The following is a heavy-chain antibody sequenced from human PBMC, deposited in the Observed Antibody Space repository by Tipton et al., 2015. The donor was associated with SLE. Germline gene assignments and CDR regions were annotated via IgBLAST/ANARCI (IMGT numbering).Heavy chain of an antibody. J-gene: IGHJ4*02. CDR3: AMLAGTVITEDY. D-gene: IGHD4-17*01. V-gene: IGHV4-59*01. Sequence: TLSLTCTVSGDFINDYYWSWIRQPPGKGLEWIGYIYYSGSTNYNPSLKSRVTISVDTSKNQFSLKLTSPTAADTAIYYCAMLAGTVITEDYWGQGTLVTVSS. CDR2: IYYSGST. CDR1: GDFINDYY.